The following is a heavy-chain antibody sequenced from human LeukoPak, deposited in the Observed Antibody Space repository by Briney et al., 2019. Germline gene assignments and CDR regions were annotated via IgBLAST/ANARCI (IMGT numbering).Heavy chain of an antibody. D-gene: IGHD2-15*01. Sequence: GASVKVSCKASGYTFTSYGISWVRQAPGQGLEWMGWISAYNGNTNYAQKFQGRVTMTRDTSISTAYMELSRLRSDDTAVYYCAREGIVVVVAAFDYWGQGTLVTVSS. V-gene: IGHV1-18*04. CDR1: GYTFTSYG. CDR2: ISAYNGNT. J-gene: IGHJ4*02. CDR3: AREGIVVVVAAFDY.